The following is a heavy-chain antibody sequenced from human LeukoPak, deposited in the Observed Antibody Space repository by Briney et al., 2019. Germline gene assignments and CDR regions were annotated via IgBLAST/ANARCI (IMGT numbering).Heavy chain of an antibody. CDR2: IYYSGST. V-gene: IGHV4-39*07. D-gene: IGHD5-12*01. J-gene: IGHJ4*02. CDR3: ARDTTILDY. CDR1: GGSISSNSYY. Sequence: SETLSLTCAVSGGSISSNSYYWGWIRQPPGKGLEWIGSIYYSGSTYYNPSLKSRLTISVDTSKNQFSLKLSSVTAADTAVYYCARDTTILDYWGQGTLVTVSS.